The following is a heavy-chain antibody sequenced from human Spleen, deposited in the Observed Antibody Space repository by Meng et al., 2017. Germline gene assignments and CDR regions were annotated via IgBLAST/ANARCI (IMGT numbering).Heavy chain of an antibody. D-gene: IGHD3-10*01. CDR1: GGSISSNNW. Sequence: QVHLQVSGPGLGKHSGTLSLTCAVSGGSISSNNWWSWVRQPPGKGLEWIGEIYHSGSTNYNPSLKSRVTMSVDKSKNQFSLKLSSVTAADTAVYYCASQVFSGLNWFGPWGQGTLVTVSS. J-gene: IGHJ5*02. CDR3: ASQVFSGLNWFGP. V-gene: IGHV4-4*02. CDR2: IYHSGST.